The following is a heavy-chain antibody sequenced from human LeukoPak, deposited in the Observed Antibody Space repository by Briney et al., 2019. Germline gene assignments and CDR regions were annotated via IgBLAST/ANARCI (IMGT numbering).Heavy chain of an antibody. D-gene: IGHD2-15*01. CDR3: AAGINCSGGSCYAGWFDP. CDR2: IIPILGIA. V-gene: IGHV1-69*04. Sequence: ASVKVSCKASGGTFSSYAISWVRQAPGQGLEWMGRIIPILGIANYAQKFQERVTITRDMSTSTAYMELSSLRSEDTAVYYCAAGINCSGGSCYAGWFDPWGQGTLVTVSS. J-gene: IGHJ5*02. CDR1: GGTFSSYA.